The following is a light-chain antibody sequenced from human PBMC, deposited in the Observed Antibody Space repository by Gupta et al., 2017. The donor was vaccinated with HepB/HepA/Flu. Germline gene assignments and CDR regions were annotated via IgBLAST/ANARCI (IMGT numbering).Light chain of an antibody. CDR2: GAS. J-gene: IGKJ2*04. CDR1: QSVSSSY. CDR3: QQYGSSPSACS. V-gene: IGKV3-20*01. Sequence: EIVLTQSPGTLSLAPGAIATLSCRASQSVSSSYLAWYQQKPGPAPRLLIYGASSRATGIPDRFSCSGSGTDFTLTISRLEPEDFAVDYCQQYGSSPSACSFGQGTKLEIK.